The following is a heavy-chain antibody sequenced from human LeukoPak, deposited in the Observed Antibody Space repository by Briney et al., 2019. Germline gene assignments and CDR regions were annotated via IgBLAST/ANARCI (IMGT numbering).Heavy chain of an antibody. Sequence: ASVKVSCKASGYTFTGYYMHWVRQAPGQGLEWMGWINPNSGGTNYAQKFQGRVTITADESTSTAYMELSSLRSEDTAVYYCARMEYNDSRGYYMDYWGQGTLVTVSS. J-gene: IGHJ4*02. CDR3: ARMEYNDSRGYYMDY. CDR1: GYTFTGYY. V-gene: IGHV1-2*02. CDR2: INPNSGGT. D-gene: IGHD3-22*01.